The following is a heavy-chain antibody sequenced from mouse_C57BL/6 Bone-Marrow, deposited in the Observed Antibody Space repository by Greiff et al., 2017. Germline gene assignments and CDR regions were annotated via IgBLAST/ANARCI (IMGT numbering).Heavy chain of an antibody. V-gene: IGHV5-12*01. Sequence: EVQVVESGGGLVQPGGSLKLSCAASGFTFSDYYMYWVRQTPEKRLEWVAYISNGGGSTYYPDTVKGRFTISRDNAKNTLYLQMSRLKSEDTAMYYCARHALYYYGSSPYFDYWGQGTTLTVSS. CDR3: ARHALYYYGSSPYFDY. J-gene: IGHJ2*01. CDR2: ISNGGGST. D-gene: IGHD1-1*01. CDR1: GFTFSDYY.